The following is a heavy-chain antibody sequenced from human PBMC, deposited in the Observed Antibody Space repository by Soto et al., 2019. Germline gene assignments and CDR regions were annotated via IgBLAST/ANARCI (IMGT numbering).Heavy chain of an antibody. Sequence: GASVKVSCKASGYTFTSYGISWVRQAPGQGLEWMGWISAYNGNTNYAQKLQGRVTMTTDTSTSTAYMELRSLRSDDTAVYYCAGSTTPSTVDTAMVMHYFDYWGQGTLVTVSS. CDR2: ISAYNGNT. CDR1: GYTFTSYG. J-gene: IGHJ4*02. CDR3: AGSTTPSTVDTAMVMHYFDY. D-gene: IGHD5-18*01. V-gene: IGHV1-18*01.